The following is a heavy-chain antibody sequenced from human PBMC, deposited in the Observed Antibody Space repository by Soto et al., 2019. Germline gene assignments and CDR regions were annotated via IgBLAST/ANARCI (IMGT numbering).Heavy chain of an antibody. CDR3: AKDLTVVVVAATHFDY. CDR1: GFTFSSYA. Sequence: GGSLRLSCAASGFTFSSYAMSWVRQAPGKGLEWVSAISGSGGSTYYADSVKGRFTISRDNSKNTLYLQMNSLRAEDTAVYYCAKDLTVVVVAATHFDYWGQGTLVTV. V-gene: IGHV3-23*01. J-gene: IGHJ4*02. D-gene: IGHD2-15*01. CDR2: ISGSGGST.